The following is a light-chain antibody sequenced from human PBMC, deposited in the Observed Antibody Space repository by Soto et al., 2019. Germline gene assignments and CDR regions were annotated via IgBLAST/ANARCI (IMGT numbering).Light chain of an antibody. CDR3: QSYDSSLSGVV. J-gene: IGLJ2*01. V-gene: IGLV1-40*01. CDR2: GNS. Sequence: QSVLTQPPSVSGAPGKRVTISCTGSSSNIGARYDVHWYQQLPGTAPKLLIYGNSNRPSGVPERFSGSKSGTSASLAITGLQAEDEADYYCQSYDSSLSGVVFGGGTKLTVL. CDR1: SSNIGARYD.